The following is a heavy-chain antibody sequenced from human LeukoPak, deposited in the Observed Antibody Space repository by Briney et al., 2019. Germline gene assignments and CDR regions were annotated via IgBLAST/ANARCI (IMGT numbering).Heavy chain of an antibody. CDR2: ITTSGRTI. D-gene: IGHD4-17*01. Sequence: GGSLRLSCAASGFTFSSYSMNWVRQAPGKGLEWVSYITTSGRTIYCADSVKGRFTISRDNAKNSLYLQMNSLRAEDTAVYYCARGEDYGTNSFDYWGQGTLVTVSS. CDR1: GFTFSSYS. V-gene: IGHV3-48*04. CDR3: ARGEDYGTNSFDY. J-gene: IGHJ4*02.